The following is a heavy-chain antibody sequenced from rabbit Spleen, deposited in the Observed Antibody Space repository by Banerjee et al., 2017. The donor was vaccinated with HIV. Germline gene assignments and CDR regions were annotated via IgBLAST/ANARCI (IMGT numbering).Heavy chain of an antibody. V-gene: IGHV1S40*01. Sequence: QSLEESGGDLVKPGASLTLTCTASGFSFSSRYWISWVRQAPEKGLEWIADIFTGSSGTTYYASWVNGRFTISRSTSLNTVTLQLNSLTAADTATYFCSTLGLWGPGTLVTVS. CDR1: GFSFSSRYW. J-gene: IGHJ4*01. CDR2: IFTGSSGTT. CDR3: STLGL.